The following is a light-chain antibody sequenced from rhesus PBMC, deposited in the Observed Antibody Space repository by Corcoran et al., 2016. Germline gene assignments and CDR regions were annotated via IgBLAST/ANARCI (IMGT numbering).Light chain of an antibody. Sequence: DIQMTQSPSSLSASVGDTVTITCRASQSFSSSLAWYQQKPGKAPKLLIYSASSLESGVPSRFSGSNSWTDFTLTISSLPPEDIASYYCQQYYSDPPTFGGGTKVELK. CDR2: SAS. CDR3: QQYYSDPPT. V-gene: IGKV1-46*01. J-gene: IGKJ4*01. CDR1: QSFSSS.